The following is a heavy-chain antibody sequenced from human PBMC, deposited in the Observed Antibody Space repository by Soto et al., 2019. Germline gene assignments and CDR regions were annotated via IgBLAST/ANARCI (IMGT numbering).Heavy chain of an antibody. D-gene: IGHD6-13*01. CDR3: ARDFDSSSWYQGTYNWFDP. CDR2: INSDGTST. Sequence: VGSLRLSCAASGSTFSSYWMHWVRQAPGKGLVWVSHINSDGTSTRYADSVRGRFTISRDNAKNTLSLQMNSLRAEDTAVYYCARDFDSSSWYQGTYNWFDPWGQGTLVTVSS. V-gene: IGHV3-74*01. J-gene: IGHJ5*02. CDR1: GSTFSSYW.